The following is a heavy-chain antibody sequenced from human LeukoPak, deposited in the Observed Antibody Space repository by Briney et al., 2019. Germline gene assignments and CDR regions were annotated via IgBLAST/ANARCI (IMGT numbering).Heavy chain of an antibody. D-gene: IGHD2-21*01. CDR3: ARDSTGTVVGDAFDI. CDR2: ISSSSSYI. J-gene: IGHJ3*02. Sequence: GGSLRLSCAASGFTFSSYSMNWVRQAPGKGLEWVSSISSSSSYIYYADSVKGRFTISRDNAKNSLYLQMNSLRAEDTAVYYCARDSTGTVVGDAFDIWGQGTMVTVSS. CDR1: GFTFSSYS. V-gene: IGHV3-21*01.